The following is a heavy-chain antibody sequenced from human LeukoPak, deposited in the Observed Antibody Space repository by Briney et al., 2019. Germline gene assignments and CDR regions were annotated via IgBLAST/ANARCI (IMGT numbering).Heavy chain of an antibody. CDR1: GGSISSYY. D-gene: IGHD5-24*01. J-gene: IGHJ5*01. CDR3: ARQASDGYNYGPFDS. CDR2: IYYSGSN. Sequence: PSETLSLTCTVSGGSISSYYWSWIRQPPGKGLEWIGYIYYSGSNQYNPSLKSRVTISVDTSKDQFSLKLSSVTAADTAVYSCARQASDGYNYGPFDSWGQGTLVTVSS. V-gene: IGHV4-59*08.